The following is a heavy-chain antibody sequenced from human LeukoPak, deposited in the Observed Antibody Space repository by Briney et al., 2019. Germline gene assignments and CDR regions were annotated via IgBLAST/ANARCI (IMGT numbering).Heavy chain of an antibody. V-gene: IGHV3-9*01. CDR3: AKRGSYFDAFDI. CDR2: ISWNSGSI. D-gene: IGHD3-16*01. Sequence: GGSLRLSCAASGFTFDDYAMHWVRHAPGKGLEWVSGISWNSGSIGYADSVKGRFTISRDNAKNSLYLQMNSLRAEDTALYYCAKRGSYFDAFDIWGQGTMVTVSS. J-gene: IGHJ3*02. CDR1: GFTFDDYA.